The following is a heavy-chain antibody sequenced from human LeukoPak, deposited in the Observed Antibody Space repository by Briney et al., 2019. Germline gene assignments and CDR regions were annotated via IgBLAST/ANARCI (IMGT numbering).Heavy chain of an antibody. CDR3: ARTWNNGGWYVTFDY. CDR2: ISSSSSNI. V-gene: IGHV3-48*04. CDR1: GFTFSTYS. J-gene: IGHJ4*02. D-gene: IGHD6-19*01. Sequence: GGSLRLSCAASGFTFSTYSMNWVRQAPGKGLEWVSYISSSSSNIYYADSVKGRFTVSRDNAEKSLYLQMNSLRAEDTAVYYCARTWNNGGWYVTFDYWGQGTLVTVSS.